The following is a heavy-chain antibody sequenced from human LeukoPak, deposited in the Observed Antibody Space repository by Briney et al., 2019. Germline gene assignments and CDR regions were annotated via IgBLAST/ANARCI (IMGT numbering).Heavy chain of an antibody. Sequence: ASVKVSCKASGGTFSSYAISWVRQAPGQGLEWMGGIIPIFGTANYAQKFQGRVTITADESTSTAYMELSSLRSEDTAVYYCARTPHSSGYQYYYYYYMDVWGKGTTVTVSS. D-gene: IGHD3-22*01. V-gene: IGHV1-69*13. CDR1: GGTFSSYA. J-gene: IGHJ6*03. CDR2: IIPIFGTA. CDR3: ARTPHSSGYQYYYYYYMDV.